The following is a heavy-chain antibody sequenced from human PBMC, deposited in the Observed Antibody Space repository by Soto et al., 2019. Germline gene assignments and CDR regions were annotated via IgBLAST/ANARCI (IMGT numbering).Heavy chain of an antibody. D-gene: IGHD6-13*01. J-gene: IGHJ3*02. CDR1: GFTFSSYS. Sequence: EVQLVESGGGLVKPGGSLRLSCAASGFTFSSYSMNWVRQAPGKGLEWVSSISSSSSYIYYADSVKGRFTISRDNAKNSLCLQMNSLRAEDTAVYYCAGDFLGIAAAGTRGDIWGQGTMVTVSS. V-gene: IGHV3-21*01. CDR3: AGDFLGIAAAGTRGDI. CDR2: ISSSSSYI.